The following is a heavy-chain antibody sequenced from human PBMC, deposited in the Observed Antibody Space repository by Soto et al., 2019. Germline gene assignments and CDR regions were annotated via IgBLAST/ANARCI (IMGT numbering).Heavy chain of an antibody. CDR2: TYYRSKWYN. CDR3: VREGDSSGYFGTFSAFDI. J-gene: IGHJ3*02. V-gene: IGHV6-1*01. D-gene: IGHD3-22*01. CDR1: GDSVSSNSAA. Sequence: PSHTLSLTCAISGDSVSSNSAAWNWIRQSPSRGLEWLGRTYYRSKWYNDYAVSVKSRITINPDTSKHQFSLQLNSVTPEDTAVYYCVREGDSSGYFGTFSAFDIWGKGTMVTVSS.